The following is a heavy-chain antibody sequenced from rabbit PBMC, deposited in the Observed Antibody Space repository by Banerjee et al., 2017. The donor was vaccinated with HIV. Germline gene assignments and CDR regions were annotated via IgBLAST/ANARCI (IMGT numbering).Heavy chain of an antibody. D-gene: IGHD5-1*01. CDR1: GFDFSSYY. Sequence: QSLEESGGDLVKPGTSLTLTCTASGFDFSSYYMSWVRQAPGKGLEWIALIDPVFGSTYYASWAKGRFTISKTSSTTVTLQMTSLTAADTATYFCARGSGSYLYYGMDLWGQGTLVTVS. V-gene: IGHV1S40*01. CDR3: ARGSGSYLYYGMDL. CDR2: IDPVFGST. J-gene: IGHJ6*01.